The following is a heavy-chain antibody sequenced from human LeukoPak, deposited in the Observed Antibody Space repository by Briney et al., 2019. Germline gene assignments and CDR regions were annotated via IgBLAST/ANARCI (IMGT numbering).Heavy chain of an antibody. CDR1: GFTFSSYG. CDR3: ARGKGISPRLCEN. Sequence: GRSLRLSCAESGFTFSSYGMHWVRQAPGKGLEWVAVIWYDGTNKYYADSVKGRFTISSDDSKNTLYLQMNSQRADDTAVYYFARGKGISPRLCENWVQGTLVTVSS. J-gene: IGHJ4*02. V-gene: IGHV3-33*01. CDR2: IWYDGTNK. D-gene: IGHD6-6*01.